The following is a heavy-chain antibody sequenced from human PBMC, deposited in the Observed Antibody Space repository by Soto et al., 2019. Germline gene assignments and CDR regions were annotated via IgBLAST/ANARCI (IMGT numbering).Heavy chain of an antibody. Sequence: SVKVSCKASGYTFTGYYMHWVRQAPGQGLEWMGWINPNSGGTNYAQKFQGWVTMTRDTSISTAYMELSRLRSDDTAVYYCARAKYYYDSSGAYYFDYWGQGTLVTVSS. CDR3: ARAKYYYDSSGAYYFDY. J-gene: IGHJ4*02. CDR1: GYTFTGYY. V-gene: IGHV1-2*04. CDR2: INPNSGGT. D-gene: IGHD3-22*01.